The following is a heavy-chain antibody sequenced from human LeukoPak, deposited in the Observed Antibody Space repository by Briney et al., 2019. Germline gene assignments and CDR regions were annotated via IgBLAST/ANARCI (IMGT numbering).Heavy chain of an antibody. Sequence: GASVKVSCKASGSTFTGYYMHWVRQAPGQGLEWMGWINPNSGGTNYAQKFQGRVTMTRDTSISTAYMELNRLTSDDTAVYYCAREGLEIAARYYYYMDVWGKGTTVTVSS. CDR1: GSTFTGYY. D-gene: IGHD6-6*01. J-gene: IGHJ6*03. V-gene: IGHV1-2*02. CDR2: INPNSGGT. CDR3: AREGLEIAARYYYYMDV.